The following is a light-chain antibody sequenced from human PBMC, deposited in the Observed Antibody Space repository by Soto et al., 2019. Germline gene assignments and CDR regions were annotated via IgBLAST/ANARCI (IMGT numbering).Light chain of an antibody. CDR2: GAS. J-gene: IGKJ1*01. CDR3: QQYGTSPTT. CDR1: QSVSSSY. Sequence: EIVMTQSPATLSVSPGERATLSCGASQSVSSSYLAWYQQKPGQAPRRLIFGASFRATGIPDRFSGSGSGTDFTLTISRLEPEDSAVYYCQQYGTSPTTFGQGTKVDIK. V-gene: IGKV3-20*01.